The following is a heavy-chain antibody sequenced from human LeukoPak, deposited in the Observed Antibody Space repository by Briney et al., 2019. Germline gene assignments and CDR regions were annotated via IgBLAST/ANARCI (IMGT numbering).Heavy chain of an antibody. CDR1: GGTFSSYA. D-gene: IGHD3-3*01. J-gene: IGHJ5*02. V-gene: IGHV1-69*13. Sequence: SVKVSCKASGGTFSSYAISWVRQAPGQGLEWMGGIIPVFGTANYAQKFQGRVTITADESTSTAYMELSSLRSEDTAVYYCASRDFWSGYYSHWFDPWGQGTLVTVSS. CDR3: ASRDFWSGYYSHWFDP. CDR2: IIPVFGTA.